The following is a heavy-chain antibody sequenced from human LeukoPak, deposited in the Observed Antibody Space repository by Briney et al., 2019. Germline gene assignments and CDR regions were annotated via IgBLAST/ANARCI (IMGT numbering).Heavy chain of an antibody. J-gene: IGHJ6*03. CDR1: GGSISSWY. Sequence: SETLSLTCTVSGGSISSWYWSWIRQPAGKGLEWIGRIYTSGSTNYNPSLKSRVTMSVDTSKNQFSLKLSSVTAADTAVYYCAGGVVIPRYYYYYMDVWGKGTTVTVS. V-gene: IGHV4-4*07. CDR3: AGGVVIPRYYYYYMDV. CDR2: IYTSGST. D-gene: IGHD3-3*01.